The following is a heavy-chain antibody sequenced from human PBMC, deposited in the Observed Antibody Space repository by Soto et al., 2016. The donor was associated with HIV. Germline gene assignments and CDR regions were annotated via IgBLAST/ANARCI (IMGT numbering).Heavy chain of an antibody. Sequence: VQLVESGGGVVQPGRSLRLSCAASGFTFSSYAMHWVRQAPGKGLEWVAVISYDGSNKYYADSVKGRFTISRDNSKNTLYLQMNSLRAEDTAVYYCARGTSTLLWVREVGWFDPVGPGNPGHRLL. J-gene: IGHJ5*02. V-gene: IGHV3-30*04. CDR1: GFTFSSYA. CDR2: ISYDGSNK. D-gene: IGHD3-10*01. CDR3: ARGTSTLLWVREVGWFDP.